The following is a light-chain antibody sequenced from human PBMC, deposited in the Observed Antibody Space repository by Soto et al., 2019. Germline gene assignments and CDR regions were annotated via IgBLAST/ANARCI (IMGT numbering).Light chain of an antibody. V-gene: IGKV3-20*01. J-gene: IGKJ5*01. CDR1: QSLTNSF. Sequence: EIVMTQSPAILSLSSGERATLSCRASQSLTNSFIAWYQQKPGQAPRLLIYDTSSRASGIPDRFSGSGSGTDFTLTISRLEPEDFAVSYCQQYGTSEIIFGQGTLLEI. CDR3: QQYGTSEII. CDR2: DTS.